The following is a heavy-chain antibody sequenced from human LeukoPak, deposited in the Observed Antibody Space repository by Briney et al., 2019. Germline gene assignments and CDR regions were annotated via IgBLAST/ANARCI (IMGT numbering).Heavy chain of an antibody. CDR3: AVETDDSSDY. D-gene: IGHD5-24*01. V-gene: IGHV3-23*01. J-gene: IGHJ4*02. Sequence: PGGSLRLSCAASGFTFSSHAMAWVRQAPGKGLEWVSGISGSGSNTYYADSVKGRFSISRDNPKNTLYLQMSSLRVDDTAVYYCAVETDDSSDYWGQGTLVTVSS. CDR1: GFTFSSHA. CDR2: ISGSGSNT.